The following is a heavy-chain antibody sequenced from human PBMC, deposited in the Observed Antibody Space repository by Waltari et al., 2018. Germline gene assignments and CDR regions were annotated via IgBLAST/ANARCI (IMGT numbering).Heavy chain of an antibody. CDR2: IRSNDYTGGT. CDR1: GFTFRNFA. D-gene: IGHD5-12*01. CDR3: TREDDGNDSGAFDL. V-gene: IGHV3-49*04. J-gene: IGHJ3*01. Sequence: EVQLVASGGDMTQPGPSLRLYCTGYGFTFRNFAINWVRQAPGKVLEWVGFIRSNDYTGGTSFAASVGGRFTISRDDSKRTAYLQMNALQTDDSATYYCTREDDGNDSGAFDLWGQGTLVTVSS.